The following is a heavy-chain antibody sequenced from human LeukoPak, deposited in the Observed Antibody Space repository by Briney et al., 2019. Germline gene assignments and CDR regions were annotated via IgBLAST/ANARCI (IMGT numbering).Heavy chain of an antibody. CDR2: AYHSGST. J-gene: IGHJ4*02. CDR1: GFTFSTYE. D-gene: IGHD3-9*01. V-gene: IGHV4-59*12. CDR3: AREGVYYDILAAYYRPYYFDF. Sequence: GSLRLSCAVSGFTFSTYEMNWIRQPPGKGLEWIGYAYHSGSTTYSPSLKSRVTISVDTSKNQFSLKLSSVTAADTAVYYCAREGVYYDILAAYYRPYYFDFWGQGTLVTVYS.